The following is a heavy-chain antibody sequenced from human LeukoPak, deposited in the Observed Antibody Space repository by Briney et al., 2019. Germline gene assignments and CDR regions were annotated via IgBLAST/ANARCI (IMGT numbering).Heavy chain of an antibody. CDR1: GYTFTVYY. CDR2: INPNSGGT. V-gene: IGHV1-2*02. D-gene: IGHD5-12*01. CDR3: AREYSGYPSPGYRNPYYFDY. J-gene: IGHJ4*02. Sequence: ASVKVSCKASGYTFTVYYMHWVRQAPGQGLEWMGWINPNSGGTNYAQKFQGRVTMTRDTSISTAYMELSRLRSDDTAVYYCAREYSGYPSPGYRNPYYFDYWGQGTLVTVSS.